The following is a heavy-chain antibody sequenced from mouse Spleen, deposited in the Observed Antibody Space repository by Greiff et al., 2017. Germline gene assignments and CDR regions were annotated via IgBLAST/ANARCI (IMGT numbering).Heavy chain of an antibody. V-gene: IGHV1-15*01. J-gene: IGHJ4*01. CDR3: TRSYGNVFYAMDY. CDR1: GYTFTDYE. Sequence: QVQLQQSGAELVRPGASVTLSCTASGYTFTDYEMHWVKQTPVHGLEWIGAIDPETGGTAYNQKFKGKAILTADKSSSTAYMELRSLTSEDSAVYYCTRSYGNVFYAMDYWGQGTSVTVSS. CDR2: IDPETGGT. D-gene: IGHD2-10*02.